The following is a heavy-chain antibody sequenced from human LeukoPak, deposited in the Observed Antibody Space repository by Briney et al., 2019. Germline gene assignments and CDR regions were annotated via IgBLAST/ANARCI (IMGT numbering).Heavy chain of an antibody. CDR3: ARDIGSGWYNYFDY. J-gene: IGHJ4*02. CDR2: ISSSSSYI. CDR1: GFTFSSYA. V-gene: IGHV3-21*01. Sequence: GGSLRLSCAASGFTFSSYAMSWVRQAPGKGLEWVSSISSSSSYIYYADSVKGRFTISRDNAKNSLYLQMNSLRAEDTAVYYCARDIGSGWYNYFDYWGQGTLVTVSS. D-gene: IGHD6-19*01.